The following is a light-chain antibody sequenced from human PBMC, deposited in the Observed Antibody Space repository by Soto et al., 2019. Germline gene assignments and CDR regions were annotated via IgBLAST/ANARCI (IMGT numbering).Light chain of an antibody. CDR2: GAS. CDR1: QSVSSN. CDR3: QPYGRSLPLT. Sequence: EIVMKQSPAALSVSPRERATLXXXXSQSVSSNLAWYQQQPGQAPRLLIYGASTRATGIPDRFSGSGSGTDFTLTISRLEPDDFAVYYCQPYGRSLPLTFGGGAKVDI. V-gene: IGKV3-20*01. J-gene: IGKJ4*01.